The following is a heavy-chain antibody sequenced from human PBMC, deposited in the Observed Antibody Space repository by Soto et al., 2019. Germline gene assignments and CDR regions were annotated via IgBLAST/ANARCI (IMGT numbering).Heavy chain of an antibody. V-gene: IGHV3-21*05. CDR1: GFRFSDYS. CDR2: ISSSSFYI. CDR3: AREGPTYYYDSRDYYYYGMDV. Sequence: GGSLRLSCAASGFRFSDYSMNWVRQAPGRGLEWVSYISSSSFYIHYADSVEGRFAISRDNAKNSLYLQMNSLRAEDTAVYYCAREGPTYYYDSRDYYYYGMDVWGQGTTVTVSS. J-gene: IGHJ6*02. D-gene: IGHD3-22*01.